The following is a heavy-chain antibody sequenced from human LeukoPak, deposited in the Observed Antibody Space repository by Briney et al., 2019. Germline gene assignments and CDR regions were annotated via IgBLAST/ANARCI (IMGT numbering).Heavy chain of an antibody. D-gene: IGHD3-16*01. V-gene: IGHV3-23*01. CDR3: ARGGGLDV. CDR1: GFTFRNSA. J-gene: IGHJ6*02. Sequence: GGSLRLSCAASGFTFRNSAMHWVRQAPGKGLEWVSTISGSAGSTDYADSVKGRFTISRDNAKNSLYLQMSNLRAEDTAVYFCARGGGLDVWGQGATVTVSS. CDR2: ISGSAGST.